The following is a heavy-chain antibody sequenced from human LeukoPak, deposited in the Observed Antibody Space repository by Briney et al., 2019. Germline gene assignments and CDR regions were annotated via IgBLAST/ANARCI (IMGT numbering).Heavy chain of an antibody. Sequence: PSETLSLTCTVSGGSISSSSYYWGWIRQPPGKGLEWIGSIYYSGSTYYNPSLKSRVTISVDTSKNQFSLKLSSVTAADTAVYYCARFDPRGSYYGAYYFDYWGQGTLVTVSS. CDR3: ARFDPRGSYYGAYYFDY. D-gene: IGHD1-26*01. V-gene: IGHV4-39*07. CDR1: GGSISSSSYY. CDR2: IYYSGST. J-gene: IGHJ4*02.